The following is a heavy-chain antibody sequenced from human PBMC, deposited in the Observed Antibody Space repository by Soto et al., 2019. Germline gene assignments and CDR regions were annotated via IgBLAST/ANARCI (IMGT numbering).Heavy chain of an antibody. V-gene: IGHV5-10-1*01. Sequence: GESLKISCKASGYSFTSYWINWVRQMPGKGLEWMGRIDPSDSYTSYGPSFQGHVTFSADKSISTAYLQWSSLKASDTAMYYCARPEFSYDSSGSRSAFDIWGQGTMVTVSS. J-gene: IGHJ3*02. CDR2: IDPSDSYT. CDR1: GYSFTSYW. D-gene: IGHD3-22*01. CDR3: ARPEFSYDSSGSRSAFDI.